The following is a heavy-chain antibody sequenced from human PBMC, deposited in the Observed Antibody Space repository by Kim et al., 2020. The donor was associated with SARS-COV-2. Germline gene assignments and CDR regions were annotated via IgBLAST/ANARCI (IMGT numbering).Heavy chain of an antibody. CDR1: GYTFSNYV. J-gene: IGHJ4*02. CDR2: INVGNGNT. CDR3: ARDRSAADPWYFDY. D-gene: IGHD6-13*01. V-gene: IGHV1-3*01. Sequence: ASVKVSCKASGYTFSNYVMHWVRQAPGQRLEWMGWINVGNGNTKYSQKFQGRVTITRDKSASTVYMELSSLRSEDTAVYYCARDRSAADPWYFDYWGQGTLVTVSS.